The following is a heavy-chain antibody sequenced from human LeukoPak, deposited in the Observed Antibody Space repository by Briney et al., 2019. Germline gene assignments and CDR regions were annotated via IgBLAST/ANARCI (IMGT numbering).Heavy chain of an antibody. D-gene: IGHD2-15*01. V-gene: IGHV3-30*03. CDR3: ATNLFSGGSSYGYYGMDV. Sequence: GGSLRLSCAASGFTFSSYGMHWVRQAPGKGLEWVAVISYDGSNKYYADSVKGRFTISRDNSKNTLYLQMNSLRAEDTAVYYCATNLFSGGSSYGYYGMDVWGQGTTVTVSS. J-gene: IGHJ6*02. CDR1: GFTFSSYG. CDR2: ISYDGSNK.